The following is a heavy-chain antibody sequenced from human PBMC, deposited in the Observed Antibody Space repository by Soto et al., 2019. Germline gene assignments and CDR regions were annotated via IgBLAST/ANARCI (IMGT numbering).Heavy chain of an antibody. V-gene: IGHV4-34*01. CDR2: INHSGST. CDR3: ARGRTYYDFWSGYSPAFDI. CDR1: GGSFSGYY. Sequence: PSETLSLTCAVYGGSFSGYYWSWIRQPPGKGLEWIGEINHSGSTNYNPSLKSRVTISVDTSKNQFSLKLSSMTAADTAVYYCARGRTYYDFWSGYSPAFDIWGQGTMVTVSS. J-gene: IGHJ3*02. D-gene: IGHD3-3*01.